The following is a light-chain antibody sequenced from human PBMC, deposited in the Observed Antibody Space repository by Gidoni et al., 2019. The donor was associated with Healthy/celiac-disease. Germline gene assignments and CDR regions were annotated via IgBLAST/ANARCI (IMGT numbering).Light chain of an antibody. V-gene: IGKV3-20*01. Sequence: EIVLTQSPGTLSLSPGERATLSCRASQSVSSSYLAWYQQKPGQAPRLLIYGASSRATGIPDRFSGSGSGTDFTLTISRLEPEDFAVYYCQQYGSSCSFXRXPSWRSN. J-gene: IGKJ2*04. CDR1: QSVSSSY. CDR3: QQYGSSCS. CDR2: GAS.